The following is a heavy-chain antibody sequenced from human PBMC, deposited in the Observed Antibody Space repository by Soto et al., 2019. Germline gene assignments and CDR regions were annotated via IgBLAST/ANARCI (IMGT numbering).Heavy chain of an antibody. CDR2: IYPGDSDT. CDR3: ARPYYYYGMDV. Sequence: GASLKISCKGSGYSFTSYWIGWVRQMPGKGLEWMGIIYPGDSDTRYSPSFQGQVTISMDKSKSQFSLNLSSVTAADTAVYYCARPYYYYGMDVWGQGTTVTVSS. J-gene: IGHJ6*02. CDR1: GYSFTSYW. V-gene: IGHV5-51*01.